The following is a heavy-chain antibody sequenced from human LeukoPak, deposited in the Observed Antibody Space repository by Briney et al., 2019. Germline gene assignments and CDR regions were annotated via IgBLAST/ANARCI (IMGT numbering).Heavy chain of an antibody. J-gene: IGHJ4*02. CDR3: AREGTVSKAYCGGDCYSNY. CDR2: INPNSGGT. CDR1: GYTFTGYY. D-gene: IGHD2-21*02. Sequence: ASVKVSCKASGYTFTGYYMHWVRQAPGQGLEWMGWINPNSGGTNYAQKFQGRVTMTRDTSIGTAYMELSRLRSDDTAVYYCAREGTVSKAYCGGDCYSNYWGQGTLVTVSS. V-gene: IGHV1-2*02.